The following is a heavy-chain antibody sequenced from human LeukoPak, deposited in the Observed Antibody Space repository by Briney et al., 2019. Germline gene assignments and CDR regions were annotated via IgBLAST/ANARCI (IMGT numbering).Heavy chain of an antibody. D-gene: IGHD3/OR15-3a*01. CDR1: GGTFSSYS. CDR2: IIPIFGTP. V-gene: IGHV1-69*05. J-gene: IGHJ3*02. CDR3: ARGDRALDHDAFDI. Sequence: AASVKVSCKASGGTFSSYSISWVRQAPGQGFEWMGGIIPIFGTPNYAQKFQGRVTITTDESTSTAYMELSSLRSEDTALYYCARGDRALDHDAFDIWGQGTVVTVSS.